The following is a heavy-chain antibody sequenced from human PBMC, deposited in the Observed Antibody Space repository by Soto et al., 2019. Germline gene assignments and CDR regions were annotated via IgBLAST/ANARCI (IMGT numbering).Heavy chain of an antibody. Sequence: QVQLVQSGAEVKKPGSPVKVSCKASGGTFSRYGISWVRQAPGQGLEWMGGIIPIFGTANYAQKFQGRVTLTADESTSTASMELRSLRSEDAAVYYCARARNANYCYGMDLWGPGATVTVSS. D-gene: IGHD2-8*01. CDR3: ARARNANYCYGMDL. V-gene: IGHV1-69*12. CDR2: IIPIFGTA. CDR1: GGTFSRYG. J-gene: IGHJ6*02.